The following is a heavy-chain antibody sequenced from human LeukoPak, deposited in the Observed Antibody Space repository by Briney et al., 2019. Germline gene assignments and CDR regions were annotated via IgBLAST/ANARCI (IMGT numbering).Heavy chain of an antibody. CDR3: ARIGRGAAFS. D-gene: IGHD3-10*01. J-gene: IGHJ5*02. CDR2: IYYSGST. V-gene: IGHV4-59*01. Sequence: KPSETLSLTCTVSGGSSSSYYWSWIRQPPGKGLEWIGYIYYSGSTNYNPSLKSRVTISVDTSKNQFSLKLSSVTAADTAVYYCARIGRGAAFSWGQGTLVTVSS. CDR1: GGSSSSYY.